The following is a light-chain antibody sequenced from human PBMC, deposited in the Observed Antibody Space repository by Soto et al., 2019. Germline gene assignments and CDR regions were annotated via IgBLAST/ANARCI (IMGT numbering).Light chain of an antibody. J-gene: IGKJ5*01. V-gene: IGKV3-20*01. CDR3: QQYGRSPFN. CDR2: GAF. CDR1: QSVNSTY. Sequence: EIVLTQSPGILSLSPGERATLSCTASQSVNSTYLAWFQQHPGQPPRLLIFGAFRRATGIPDRFSGSGTETDFTLSITRLEPEDFAVYYCQQYGRSPFNFGQGTRLEIK.